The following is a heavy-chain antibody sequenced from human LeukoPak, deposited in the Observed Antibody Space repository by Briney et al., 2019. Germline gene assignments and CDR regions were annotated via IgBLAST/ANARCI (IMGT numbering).Heavy chain of an antibody. CDR2: IYHSGSN. V-gene: IGHV4-30-2*01. Sequence: PSQTLSLTCAVSGGSISSGGYSWSWIRQPPGKGLEGVGYIYHSGSNYYNPSLTSRVTISVDSSKNQFSLKLSSVTAADTAPYSCSRGGAYRLHYWGQGTLVTVSS. CDR1: GGSISSGGYS. CDR3: SRGGAYRLHY. J-gene: IGHJ4*02.